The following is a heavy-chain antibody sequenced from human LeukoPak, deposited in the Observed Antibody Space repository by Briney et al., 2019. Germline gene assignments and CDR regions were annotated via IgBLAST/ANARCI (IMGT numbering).Heavy chain of an antibody. V-gene: IGHV4-39*01. D-gene: IGHD2-21*01. CDR1: GGSISSSSYY. Sequence: SETLSLTCTVSGGSISSSSYYWGWIRQPPGKGLEWIGSIYYSGSTYYNPSLKSRVTISVDTSKNQFSLKLSSVTAADPAVYYCAIGHIPVLFDIWGQGTMVTVSS. CDR3: AIGHIPVLFDI. J-gene: IGHJ3*02. CDR2: IYYSGST.